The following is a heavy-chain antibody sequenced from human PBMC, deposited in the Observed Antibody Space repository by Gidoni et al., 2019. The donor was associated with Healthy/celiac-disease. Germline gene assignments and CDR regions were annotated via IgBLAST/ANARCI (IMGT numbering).Heavy chain of an antibody. CDR1: GGSFSGYY. CDR3: ARTTSYYTAKGAFDI. CDR2: IQNSGST. V-gene: IGHV4-34*01. Sequence: QVQLQQWGAGLLKPSETLSITCAVYGGSFSGYYWSWIRQPSGNELEWIGVIQNSGSTNYNASITSRSTISVDTTKNQFSLKLSSVTAADTAVYYCARTTSYYTAKGAFDIWGQGTMVTVSS. D-gene: IGHD5-18*01. J-gene: IGHJ3*02.